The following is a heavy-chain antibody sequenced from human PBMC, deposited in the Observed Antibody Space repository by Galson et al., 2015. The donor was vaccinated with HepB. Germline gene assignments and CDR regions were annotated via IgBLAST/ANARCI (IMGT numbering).Heavy chain of an antibody. CDR1: GFTFSSYA. D-gene: IGHD6-13*01. J-gene: IGHJ1*01. CDR2: ISGSGDNT. V-gene: IGHV3-23*01. Sequence: SLRLSCAASGFTFSSYAMTWVRQAPGKGLEWVSGISGSGDNTYYADSVKGRFTISRDKSRNTLYLQMDSLRAEDTAIYYCAKMGQYSGSPDGFQHWGQGTLVTVSS. CDR3: AKMGQYSGSPDGFQH.